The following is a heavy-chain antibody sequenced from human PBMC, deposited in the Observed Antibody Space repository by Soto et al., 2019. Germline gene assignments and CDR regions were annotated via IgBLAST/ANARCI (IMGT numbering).Heavy chain of an antibody. CDR2: IYYSGSA. Sequence: PSETLSLTCTVSGGSISSDDHYFIWIRQPPWKGLEWIGYIYYSGSAYYNPSLKSRVIMSVDTSKNQFSLKLSSVTAADTAVYYCARNIVVVPAAMPAFDPWGQGTLVTVSS. CDR3: ARNIVVVPAAMPAFDP. D-gene: IGHD2-2*01. CDR1: GGSISSDDHY. J-gene: IGHJ5*02. V-gene: IGHV4-30-4*01.